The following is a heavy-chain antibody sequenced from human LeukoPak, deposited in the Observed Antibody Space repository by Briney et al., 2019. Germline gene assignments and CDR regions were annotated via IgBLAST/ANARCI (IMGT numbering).Heavy chain of an antibody. CDR2: IYYSGST. CDR1: GGSISSYY. D-gene: IGHD1-1*01. V-gene: IGHV4-59*01. Sequence: PSETLSLTCTVSGGSISSYYWSWIRQPPGKGLEWIGYIYYSGSTNYNPSLKSRVTISVDTSKNQFSLKVSSVTAADTAVYYLARGVQLERPPPLIDYYYMDVWGKGTTVTVSS. J-gene: IGHJ6*03. CDR3: ARGVQLERPPPLIDYYYMDV.